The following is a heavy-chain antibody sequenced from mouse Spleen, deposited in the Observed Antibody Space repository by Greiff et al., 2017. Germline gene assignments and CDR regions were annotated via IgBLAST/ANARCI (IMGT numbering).Heavy chain of an antibody. V-gene: IGHV5-17*01. CDR3: GRPEVRRPWYFDV. J-gene: IGHJ1*01. D-gene: IGHD2-14*01. Sequence: EVKLVESGGGLVKPGGSLKLSCAASGFTFSDYGMHWVRQAPEKGLEWVAYISSGSSTIYYADTVKGRFTISRDNAKNTLFLQMTSLRSEDTAMYYCGRPEVRRPWYFDVWGAGTTVTVSS. CDR1: GFTFSDYG. CDR2: ISSGSSTI.